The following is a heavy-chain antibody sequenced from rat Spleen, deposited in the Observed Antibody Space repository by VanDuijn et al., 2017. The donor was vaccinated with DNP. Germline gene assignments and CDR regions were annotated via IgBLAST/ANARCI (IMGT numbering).Heavy chain of an antibody. CDR3: ARGNYPGINTFDY. V-gene: IGHV3-3*01. CDR1: GYSITSSYR. CDR2: INSAGST. Sequence: EVQLQESGPGLVKPSQSLSLTCSVTGYSITSSYRWNWIRKFPGNKLEWMGYINSAGSTNYNPSLKSRISITRDTSKNQFFLQVNSVTTEDTATYYCARGNYPGINTFDYWGQGVMVTVSS. D-gene: IGHD1-4*01. J-gene: IGHJ2*01.